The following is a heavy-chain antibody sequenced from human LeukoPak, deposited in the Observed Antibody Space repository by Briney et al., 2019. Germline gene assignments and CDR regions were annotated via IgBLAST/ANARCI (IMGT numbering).Heavy chain of an antibody. Sequence: GASVKVSCKASGYTFTSYYMHWVRQAPGQGLEWMGIINPSGGSTSYAQKFQGRVTMTRDTSTSTVYMELSSLRSEDTAVYYCARVGIYDFWSGYYGDAFDIWGQGTMVTVSS. CDR3: ARVGIYDFWSGYYGDAFDI. J-gene: IGHJ3*02. D-gene: IGHD3-3*01. V-gene: IGHV1-46*01. CDR1: GYTFTSYY. CDR2: INPSGGST.